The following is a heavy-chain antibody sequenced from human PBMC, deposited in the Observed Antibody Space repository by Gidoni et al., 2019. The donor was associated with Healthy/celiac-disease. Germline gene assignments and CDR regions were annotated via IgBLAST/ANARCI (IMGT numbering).Heavy chain of an antibody. CDR3: ARTRDGYNYPIDY. V-gene: IGHV4-59*01. CDR2: IYYSGST. J-gene: IGHJ4*02. Sequence: QVQLQESGPGLVKPSETLSLTCTVASGSISSYYWSWIRQPPGKGLEWIGYIYYSGSTNYNPSLKSRVTISVDTSKNQFSLKLSSVTAADTAVYYCARTRDGYNYPIDYWGQGTLVTVSS. CDR1: SGSISSYY. D-gene: IGHD5-12*01.